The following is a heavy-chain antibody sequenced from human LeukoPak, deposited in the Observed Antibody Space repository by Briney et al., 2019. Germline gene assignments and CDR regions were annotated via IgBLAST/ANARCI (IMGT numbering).Heavy chain of an antibody. CDR3: ARSRIAVAGHFDY. Sequence: ASVKVSCKASGGTFSSYAISWVRQAPGQGLEWMGWINAGNGNTNYAQKLQGRVTMTTDPSTTTAYMELRSLRSDDTAVYYCARSRIAVAGHFDYWGQGTLVTVSS. CDR2: INAGNGNT. V-gene: IGHV1-18*01. J-gene: IGHJ4*02. CDR1: GGTFSSYA. D-gene: IGHD6-19*01.